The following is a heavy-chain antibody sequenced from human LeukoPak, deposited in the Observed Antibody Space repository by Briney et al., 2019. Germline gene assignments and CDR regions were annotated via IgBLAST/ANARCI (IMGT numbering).Heavy chain of an antibody. CDR3: AKASYYDSSGYCDY. CDR2: ISGSGGST. Sequence: GGSLRLSCAASGFTFSSYAMSWVRQAPGKGLEWASAISGSGGSTYYADSVKGRFTISRDNSKNTLYLQMNSLRAEDTAVYYCAKASYYDSSGYCDYWGQGTLVTVSS. D-gene: IGHD3-22*01. J-gene: IGHJ4*02. CDR1: GFTFSSYA. V-gene: IGHV3-23*01.